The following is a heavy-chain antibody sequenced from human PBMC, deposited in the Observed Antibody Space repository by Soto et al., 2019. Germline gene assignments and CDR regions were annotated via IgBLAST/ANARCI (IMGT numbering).Heavy chain of an antibody. CDR2: IYHGGST. Sequence: GGSLRLSCAASGFTVTRNYMNWVRQAPGKGLQWVSGIYHGGSTSYADSVKGRFTISRDSYRNTLYRQRKSLRPEDTAVYYCARGGSRGYITPPTNNWFDPWGQGTMVTVSS. D-gene: IGHD3-22*01. CDR1: GFTVTRNY. V-gene: IGHV3-53*01. CDR3: ARGGSRGYITPPTNNWFDP. J-gene: IGHJ5*02.